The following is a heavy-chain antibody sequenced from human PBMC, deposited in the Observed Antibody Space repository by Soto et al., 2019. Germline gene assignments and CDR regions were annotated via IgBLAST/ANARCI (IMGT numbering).Heavy chain of an antibody. CDR2: ISYDGSNK. D-gene: IGHD2-2*03. V-gene: IGHV3-30*03. CDR1: GFTFGSYG. J-gene: IGHJ6*02. Sequence: GRSLRVSCAASGFTFGSYGMHWIRQAPGKGLEWVAVISYDGSNKYYADSVKGRFTISRDNSKNTLYLQMNSLRAEDTAVYYCTVLDRPSMDVWGQGTAVTVSS. CDR3: TVLDRPSMDV.